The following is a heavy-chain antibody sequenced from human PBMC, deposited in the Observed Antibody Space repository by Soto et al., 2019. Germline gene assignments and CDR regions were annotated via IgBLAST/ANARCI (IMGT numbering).Heavy chain of an antibody. CDR1: GFTFSSYA. Sequence: QPGGSLRLSCAASGFTFSSYAMSWVRQAPGKGLEWVSAISGSGGSTYYADSVKGRFTISRDNSKNTLYLQMNSLRAEDTAVYYCAKADTYSGYDLRRAGGMDVWGQGTTVTVSS. V-gene: IGHV3-23*01. CDR2: ISGSGGST. D-gene: IGHD5-12*01. CDR3: AKADTYSGYDLRRAGGMDV. J-gene: IGHJ6*02.